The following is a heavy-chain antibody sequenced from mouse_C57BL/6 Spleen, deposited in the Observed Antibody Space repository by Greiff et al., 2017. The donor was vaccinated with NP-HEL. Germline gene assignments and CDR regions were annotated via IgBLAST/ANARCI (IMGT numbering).Heavy chain of an antibody. J-gene: IGHJ2*01. V-gene: IGHV1-69*01. CDR1: GYTFTSYW. CDR3: ARRFNWDFDY. Sequence: QVQLKQPGAELVMPGASVKLSCKASGYTFTSYWMHWVKQRPGQGLEWIGEIDPSDSYTNYNQKFKGKSTLTVDKSSSTAYMQLSSLTSEDSAVYYCARRFNWDFDYWGQGTTLTVSS. CDR2: IDPSDSYT. D-gene: IGHD4-1*02.